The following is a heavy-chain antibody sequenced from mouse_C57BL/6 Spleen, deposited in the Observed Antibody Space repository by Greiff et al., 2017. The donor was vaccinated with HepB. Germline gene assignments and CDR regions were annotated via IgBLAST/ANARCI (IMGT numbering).Heavy chain of an antibody. D-gene: IGHD1-1*01. Sequence: VQLQESGAELARPGASVKLFCKASGYTFTSYGISWVKQRTGQGLEWIGEIYPRSGNTYYNEKFKGKATLTADKSSSTAYMELCSLTSEDSAVYFCAKPLNYYGSSYGGGYAMDYWGQGTSVTVSS. V-gene: IGHV1-81*01. CDR2: IYPRSGNT. CDR1: GYTFTSYG. J-gene: IGHJ4*01. CDR3: AKPLNYYGSSYGGGYAMDY.